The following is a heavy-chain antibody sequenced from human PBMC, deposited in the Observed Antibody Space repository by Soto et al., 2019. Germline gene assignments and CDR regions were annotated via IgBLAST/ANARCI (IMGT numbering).Heavy chain of an antibody. V-gene: IGHV1-69*13. D-gene: IGHD3-16*02. CDR1: GGTFTNYA. Sequence: SVKVSCKASGGTFTNYAISWVRQAPGQGLEWMGGIIPVYGTANYAQKFQGRVTIVADESTSTSYMELSSLRSEDTAVYYCGRGGARYDYVWGSYRYTPPFDYWGQGSQVTVPS. J-gene: IGHJ4*02. CDR3: GRGGARYDYVWGSYRYTPPFDY. CDR2: IIPVYGTA.